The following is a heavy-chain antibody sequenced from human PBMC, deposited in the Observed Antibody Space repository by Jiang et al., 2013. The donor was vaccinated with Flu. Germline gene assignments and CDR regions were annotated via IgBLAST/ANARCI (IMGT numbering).Heavy chain of an antibody. CDR3: GGSNYGIEYFQH. CDR2: IFYSGST. D-gene: IGHD3-10*01. V-gene: IGHV4-39*01. CDR1: GGSISSTGYY. J-gene: IGHJ1*01. Sequence: GSGLVKPSETLSLTCTVSGGSISSTGYYWGWIRQPPGKGLEWFGSIFYSGSTYYNPSLKSRVTISVDTSKNQFSLRLSSVTAADTAVYYCGGSNYGIEYFQHWGQGTLVTVSS.